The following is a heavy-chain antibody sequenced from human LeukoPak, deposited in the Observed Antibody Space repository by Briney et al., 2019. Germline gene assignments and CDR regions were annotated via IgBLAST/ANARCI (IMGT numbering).Heavy chain of an antibody. V-gene: IGHV4-34*01. J-gene: IGHJ4*02. CDR2: INHSGST. CDR3: ARTPTYYYDSSGYWTEYYFDY. CDR1: GGSFSGYY. Sequence: SETLSLTCAVYGGSFSGYYWSWIRQPPGKGLEWIGEINHSGSTNYNPSLKSRVTISVDTSKNQFSLKLSSVTAADTAVYYCARTPTYYYDSSGYWTEYYFDYWGQGTLVTVSS. D-gene: IGHD3-22*01.